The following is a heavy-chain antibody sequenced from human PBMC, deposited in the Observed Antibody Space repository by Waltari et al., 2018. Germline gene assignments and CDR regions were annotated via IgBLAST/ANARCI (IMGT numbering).Heavy chain of an antibody. Sequence: QVQLVQSGAEVKKPGASVKVSCKASGYTFTSYDINWVRQATGQGLEWMGWRNPNRVNTGYAQQFQGRVTMTRNTSISTAYMELGSLRSEDTAVYYCARGRVGIAVSYYFDYWGQGTLVTVSS. CDR2: RNPNRVNT. D-gene: IGHD6-19*01. J-gene: IGHJ4*02. CDR1: GYTFTSYD. V-gene: IGHV1-8*01. CDR3: ARGRVGIAVSYYFDY.